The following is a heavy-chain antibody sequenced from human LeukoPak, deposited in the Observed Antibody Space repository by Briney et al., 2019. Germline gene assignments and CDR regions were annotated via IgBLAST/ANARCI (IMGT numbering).Heavy chain of an antibody. CDR1: GFTFSTYW. CDR2: IKPDGSEK. V-gene: IGHV3-7*01. CDR3: ARSRFYFDY. J-gene: IGHJ4*02. Sequence: GVLRLSCAASGFTFSTYWMGWVRQAPGKGLEWVAKIKPDGSEKDHVDSVKGRFTISRDNAKNSLYLQLNSLRAEDTAVYYCARSRFYFDYWGQGTLVTVSS.